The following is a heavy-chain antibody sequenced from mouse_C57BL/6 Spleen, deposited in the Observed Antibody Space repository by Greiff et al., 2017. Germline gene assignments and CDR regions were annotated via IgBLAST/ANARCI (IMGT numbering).Heavy chain of an antibody. CDR1: GFTFTSYW. D-gene: IGHD1-1*01. Sequence: QVQLKQPGTELVKPGASVKLSCKASGFTFTSYWMHWVKQRPGQGLEWIGNINPSNGGTNYNEKFKSKATLTVDKSSSTAYMQLSSLTSEDSAVXYCARHVSFITTARNAMDYWGQGTSVTVSS. V-gene: IGHV1-53*01. CDR2: INPSNGGT. CDR3: ARHVSFITTARNAMDY. J-gene: IGHJ4*01.